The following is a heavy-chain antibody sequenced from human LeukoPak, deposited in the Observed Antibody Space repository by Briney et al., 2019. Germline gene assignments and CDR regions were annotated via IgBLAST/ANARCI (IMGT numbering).Heavy chain of an antibody. Sequence: SETLSLTCGVYGGSFSIYCWNWIRQPPGKGLEWIGEINQSGSTKYNPSLKSRVTISVDTSKNQFSLKLSSVTAADTAAYYCATMGSGSYFNFWGQGSLVTVSS. CDR1: GGSFSIYC. J-gene: IGHJ4*02. D-gene: IGHD1-26*01. CDR3: ATMGSGSYFNF. V-gene: IGHV4-34*01. CDR2: INQSGST.